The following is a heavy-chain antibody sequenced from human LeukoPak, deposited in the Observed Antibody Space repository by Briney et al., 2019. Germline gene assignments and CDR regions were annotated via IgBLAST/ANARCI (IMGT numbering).Heavy chain of an antibody. J-gene: IGHJ4*02. CDR2: TYYRSKWYI. CDR1: GDTISSNSAA. D-gene: IGHD3-10*01. CDR3: AGGAPLGLLWFGEFPPALRY. Sequence: SQTLSLTCAISGDTISSNSAAWSWIRQSPSRGLEWLGRTYYRSKWYIDYALSVKSRITINPDTSKNQFSLKLSSVTAADTAVYYCAGGAPLGLLWFGEFPPALRYWGQGTLVTVSS. V-gene: IGHV6-1*01.